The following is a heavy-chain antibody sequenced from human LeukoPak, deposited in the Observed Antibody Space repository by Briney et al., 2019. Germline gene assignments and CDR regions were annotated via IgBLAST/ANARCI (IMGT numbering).Heavy chain of an antibody. Sequence: PSETLSLTCTVSGGSISSSSFYWGWIRQPPGKGLEWIGTIFYSGSTYYNPSLRSRVTMTVDTSKNLFSLRLSSVTAAGTAVYYCARQGYISGQGFRNNWFDPWGQGSLITVSS. CDR1: GGSISSSSFY. D-gene: IGHD6-19*01. V-gene: IGHV4-39*01. CDR3: ARQGYISGQGFRNNWFDP. J-gene: IGHJ5*02. CDR2: IFYSGST.